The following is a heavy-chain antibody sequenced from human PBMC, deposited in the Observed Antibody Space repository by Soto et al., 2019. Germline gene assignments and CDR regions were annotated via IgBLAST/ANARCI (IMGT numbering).Heavy chain of an antibody. Sequence: VQLQESGPGLVKPSETLSLICTVSGGSISSDYLSWIRQPAGKGLEWIGRVYTSGYSNSNPSLKSRVTMAVDTSKKHFSLYLSSVTAADTAVYYCAREPTTAGTVNWFDPWGQGTLVTVSS. J-gene: IGHJ5*02. CDR3: AREPTTAGTVNWFDP. V-gene: IGHV4-4*07. CDR1: GGSISSDY. D-gene: IGHD6-13*01. CDR2: VYTSGYS.